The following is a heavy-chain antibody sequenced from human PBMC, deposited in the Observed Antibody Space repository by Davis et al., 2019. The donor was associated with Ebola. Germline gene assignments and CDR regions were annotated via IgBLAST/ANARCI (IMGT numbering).Heavy chain of an antibody. V-gene: IGHV3-13*04. D-gene: IGHD2-2*01. CDR1: RFTFSGYD. CDR2: IGTAGDT. J-gene: IGHJ6*02. CDR3: ARGPVVPAAPLRPYGMDV. Sequence: PSASLNLSFATSRFTFSGYDMHSVRQATGKGLKWVSAIGTAGDTYYPVYVKGRFTISRENAKNSLYLQMNSLSAEYTAVYYCARGPVVPAAPLRPYGMDVCGQGTTVTVSS.